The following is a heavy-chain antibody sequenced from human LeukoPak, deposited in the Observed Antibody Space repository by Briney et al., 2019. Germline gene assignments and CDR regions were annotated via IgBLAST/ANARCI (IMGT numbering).Heavy chain of an antibody. CDR2: TYHRSKWYN. V-gene: IGHV6-1*01. CDR3: TRSLTYYFDY. CDR1: GDSVSNNNVT. J-gene: IGHJ4*02. Sequence: PSQTISLTCVISGDSVSNNNVTWNWIRQSPSRGLEWLGGTYHRSKWYNDYAVSVESRITINPDTSKNQFSLQLNSVTPDDTAVYYCTRSLTYYFDYWGQGTLVTVSS.